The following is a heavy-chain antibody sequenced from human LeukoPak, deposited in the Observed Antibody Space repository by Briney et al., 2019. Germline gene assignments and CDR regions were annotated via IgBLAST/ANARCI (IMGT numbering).Heavy chain of an antibody. CDR2: ISAYNGNT. Sequence: GASVKVSFKASGYTFTSYGISWVRQSPGQGLEWVGWISAYNGNTNNAQKLQGRVTMTTDTSTSTAYMELRSLRSDDTAVYYCARWIPTAYSSRGYYGMDVWGKGTTVTVSS. CDR3: ARWIPTAYSSRGYYGMDV. V-gene: IGHV1-18*04. D-gene: IGHD6-13*01. CDR1: GYTFTSYG. J-gene: IGHJ6*04.